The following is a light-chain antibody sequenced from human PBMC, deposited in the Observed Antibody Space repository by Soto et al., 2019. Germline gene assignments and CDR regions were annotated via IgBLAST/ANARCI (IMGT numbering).Light chain of an antibody. Sequence: QSVLTQPASVSGSPGQSITISCTGTSSDVGGYNYVSWYQQHPGKAPKLMIYDVSNRPSGVSNRFSVSKSGNTASLTISGLQAEDEADYYCSSYTSSSTHNYVFGTGTKVTVL. CDR3: SSYTSSSTHNYV. CDR1: SSDVGGYNY. J-gene: IGLJ1*01. V-gene: IGLV2-14*01. CDR2: DVS.